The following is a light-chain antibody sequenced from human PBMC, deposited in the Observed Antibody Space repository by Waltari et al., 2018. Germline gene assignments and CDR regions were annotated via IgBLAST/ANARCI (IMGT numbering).Light chain of an antibody. Sequence: ETVLTQSPATLSLSPGERATLSCRASQSVASRHLAWSQQKPGQAPRLLIYDASSRATGIPDRFSGSGSGTDFTLTITRLEPEDFAVYYCQQYGNPPRTFGQGTDVEIK. V-gene: IGKV3-20*01. CDR1: QSVASRH. CDR3: QQYGNPPRT. J-gene: IGKJ1*01. CDR2: DAS.